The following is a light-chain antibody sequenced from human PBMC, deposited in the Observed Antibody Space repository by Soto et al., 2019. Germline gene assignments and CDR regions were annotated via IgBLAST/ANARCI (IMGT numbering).Light chain of an antibody. Sequence: EIVMTQSPATLSVSPGERATLSCRASQSVSSNLAWYQQKPGQAPRLLIYGASTRATGIPARFSGSESGTEFTHTVTRLQSEDFEVYYCQQYNNWPPGRTFGQRTKVEIK. CDR1: QSVSSN. J-gene: IGKJ1*01. CDR2: GAS. CDR3: QQYNNWPPGRT. V-gene: IGKV3-15*01.